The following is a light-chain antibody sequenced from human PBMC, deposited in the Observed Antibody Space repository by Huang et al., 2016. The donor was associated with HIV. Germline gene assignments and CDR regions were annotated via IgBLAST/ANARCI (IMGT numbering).Light chain of an antibody. CDR3: QQYDKWPQT. J-gene: IGKJ1*01. Sequence: EIVMTQSPATLSVSPGGRATLSCRASQNVNIDLAWDQRRPGQAPRLLIDGASTRASGIADRVSGGGSGTDFTLTISSLQSEDFAVYYCQQYDKWPQTFGQGTKVEIK. CDR1: QNVNID. V-gene: IGKV3-15*01. CDR2: GAS.